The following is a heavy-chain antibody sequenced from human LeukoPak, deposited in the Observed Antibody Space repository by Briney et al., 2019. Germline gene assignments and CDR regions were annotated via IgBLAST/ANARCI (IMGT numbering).Heavy chain of an antibody. V-gene: IGHV3-9*01. Sequence: GRSLRLSCAASGFTFDDYAMHWVRQAPGKGLEWVSGITWNNGFIEYADSVKGRFTISRDNAKNSLILQMNSLRPEDTALYYCSKVRSLSLAATEPLDYWGQGTLVTVSS. CDR3: SKVRSLSLAATEPLDY. CDR2: ITWNNGFI. J-gene: IGHJ4*02. D-gene: IGHD6-6*01. CDR1: GFTFDDYA.